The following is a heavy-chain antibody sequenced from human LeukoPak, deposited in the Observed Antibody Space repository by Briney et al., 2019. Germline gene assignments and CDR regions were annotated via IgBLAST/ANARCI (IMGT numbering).Heavy chain of an antibody. CDR3: ARPGFYDYVWGSYRLGAFDY. V-gene: IGHV3-7*01. CDR1: GFTFVSHW. CDR2: INQDGSEK. J-gene: IGHJ4*02. Sequence: PGGSLRLSCVASGFTFVSHWMTWVRQAPGKGLEWVANINQDGSEKYYVDSVKGRFTISRDNAKNSLYLQMNSLTAEDAAMYYCARPGFYDYVWGSYRLGAFDYWGQGTLVTVSS. D-gene: IGHD3-16*02.